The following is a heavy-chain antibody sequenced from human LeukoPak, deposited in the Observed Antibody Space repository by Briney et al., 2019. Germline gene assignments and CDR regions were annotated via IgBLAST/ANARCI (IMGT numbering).Heavy chain of an antibody. Sequence: GGSLKLSCAASAFTFSSYGMHWVRQAPGKGLEWVAYIQYDRTNEQYAHSVKGRFRISRDNSNNILYLQMNSLRTEDTAVYYCAKDRCSNGIGCYYYYMEVWGKGTTVTISS. CDR1: AFTFSSYG. D-gene: IGHD2-8*01. V-gene: IGHV3-30*02. J-gene: IGHJ6*03. CDR3: AKDRCSNGIGCYYYYMEV. CDR2: IQYDRTNE.